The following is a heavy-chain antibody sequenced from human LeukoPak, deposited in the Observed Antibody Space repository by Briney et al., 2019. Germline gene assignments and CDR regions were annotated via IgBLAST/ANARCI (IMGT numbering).Heavy chain of an antibody. D-gene: IGHD5-18*01. CDR1: GGSFSGYY. CDR3: ARRMRGYSYGPYNWFDP. V-gene: IGHV4-34*01. Sequence: TPSETLSLTCAVYGGSFSGYYWSWIRQPPGKGLEWIGEINHSGSTNYNPSLKSRVTISVDTSKNQFSLKLSSVTAADTAVYYCARRMRGYSYGPYNWFDPWGQGTLVTVSS. CDR2: INHSGST. J-gene: IGHJ5*02.